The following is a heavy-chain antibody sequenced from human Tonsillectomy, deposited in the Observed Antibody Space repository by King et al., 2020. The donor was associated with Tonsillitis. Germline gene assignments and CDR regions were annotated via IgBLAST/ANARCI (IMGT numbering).Heavy chain of an antibody. D-gene: IGHD2-8*01. CDR2: ISYDGRHI. CDR1: GFTFVSYG. CDR3: ARDSGHCSNGVCLYNWFDP. J-gene: IGHJ5*02. Sequence: VQLVESGGDVVQPGRSLRLSCAASGFTFVSYGMHWVRQAPGKGLEWVAAISYDGRHIFYGDSVKGRFTISRDTSTNTLSLQMSSLRAEDTAVYYCARDSGHCSNGVCLYNWFDPWGQGTLVTVSS. V-gene: IGHV3-30*03.